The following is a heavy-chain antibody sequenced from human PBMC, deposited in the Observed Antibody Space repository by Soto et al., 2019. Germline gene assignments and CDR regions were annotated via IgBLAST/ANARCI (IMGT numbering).Heavy chain of an antibody. CDR3: ARDLNGGSERMFYGMDV. J-gene: IGHJ6*02. D-gene: IGHD7-27*01. V-gene: IGHV1-69*13. CDR2: IIPIFGTA. CDR1: GGTFSSYA. Sequence: GASVKVSCKASGGTFSSYAISWVRQAPGQGLEWMGGIIPIFGTANYAQKFQGRVTITADESTSTAYMELSSLRSEDTAVCYCARDLNGGSERMFYGMDVWGQGTTVTVSS.